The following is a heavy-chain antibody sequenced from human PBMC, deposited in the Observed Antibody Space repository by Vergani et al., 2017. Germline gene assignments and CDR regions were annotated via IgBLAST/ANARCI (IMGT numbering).Heavy chain of an antibody. Sequence: QVQLQQWGAGVVKPSGTLSLTCAVFGESFSSFYWSWIRQPPGKGLEWIGEINHSGSTNYNPSLKSRVTISVDTSKNQFSLKLSSVTAADTAVYYCARVGLPSGSIRAWGQGTLVTVSS. V-gene: IGHV4-34*02. CDR2: INHSGST. CDR3: ARVGLPSGSIRA. D-gene: IGHD3-22*01. J-gene: IGHJ5*02. CDR1: GESFSSFY.